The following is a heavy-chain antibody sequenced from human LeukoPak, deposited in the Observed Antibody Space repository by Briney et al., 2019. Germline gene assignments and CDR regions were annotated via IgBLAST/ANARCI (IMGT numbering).Heavy chain of an antibody. Sequence: GGSLRLSCAASGFTFSSYAMHWVRQAPGKGLEWVSYIRSSGSSVYYADSVKGRFTISRDNAKNSLYLQMNSLRAEDTAVYYCARDRAAGVRGDVWGKGTTVTISS. CDR3: ARDRAAGVRGDV. J-gene: IGHJ6*04. CDR2: IRSSGSSV. D-gene: IGHD6-13*01. V-gene: IGHV3-48*04. CDR1: GFTFSSYA.